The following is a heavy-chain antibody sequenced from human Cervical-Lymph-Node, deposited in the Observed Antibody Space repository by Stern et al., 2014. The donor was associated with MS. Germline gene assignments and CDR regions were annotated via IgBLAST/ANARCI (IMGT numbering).Heavy chain of an antibody. D-gene: IGHD1-26*01. Sequence: DQLVESGAEVKKPGASVKVSCKVSGYTLTELSMHWVRQAPGQGLEWMGGFDPEDGETVYAQKFQGRVTMTEDPSTDTAYMELSSLRSEDTAVYYCATVSAGKVGATNGLGYWGQGTLVTVSS. V-gene: IGHV1-24*01. CDR2: FDPEDGET. CDR1: GYTLTELS. J-gene: IGHJ4*02. CDR3: ATVSAGKVGATNGLGY.